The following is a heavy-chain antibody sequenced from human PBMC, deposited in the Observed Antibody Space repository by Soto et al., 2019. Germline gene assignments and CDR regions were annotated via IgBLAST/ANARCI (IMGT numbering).Heavy chain of an antibody. CDR3: PCTCSGGYSYGFYYYGMEV. D-gene: IGHD5-18*01. CDR1: AGCLRTSAHF. V-gene: IGHV4-39*01. Sequence: SAGCLRTSAHFVCRIRLQKGKGLEWIGSIFYSGTTYYNPSLKSRVTISVDTSNNQFSLQLRSVTAADAALYHCPCTCSGGYSYGFYYYGMEVWGPGTTVT. CDR2: IFYSGTT. J-gene: IGHJ6*02.